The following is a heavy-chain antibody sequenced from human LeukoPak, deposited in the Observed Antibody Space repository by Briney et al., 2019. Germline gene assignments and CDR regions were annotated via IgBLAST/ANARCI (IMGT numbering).Heavy chain of an antibody. CDR1: GFIFESHG. CDR3: ARERKLRYFDWSHDY. V-gene: IGHV3-30*02. J-gene: IGHJ4*02. D-gene: IGHD3-9*01. CDR2: IRYDGSNK. Sequence: PGGSLRLSCAASGFIFESHGMHWVRQAPGKGLEWVAFIRYDGSNKYYADSVKGRFTISRDNSKNTLYLQMNSLRAEDTAVYYCARERKLRYFDWSHDYWGQGTLVTVSS.